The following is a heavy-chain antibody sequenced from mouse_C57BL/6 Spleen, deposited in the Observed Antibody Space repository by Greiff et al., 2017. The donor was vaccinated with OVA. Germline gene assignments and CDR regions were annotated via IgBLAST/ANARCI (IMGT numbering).Heavy chain of an antibody. Sequence: VQLQQSGPELVKPGASVKISCKASGYAFSSSWMHWVKQRPGKGLEWIGRIYPGDGDTNYNGKFKGKATLTADKSSSTAYMQRSSLTSEDSAVYFCAREPNYGSSYDWFAYWGQGTLVTVSA. D-gene: IGHD1-1*01. V-gene: IGHV1-82*01. CDR2: IYPGDGDT. CDR3: AREPNYGSSYDWFAY. CDR1: GYAFSSSW. J-gene: IGHJ3*01.